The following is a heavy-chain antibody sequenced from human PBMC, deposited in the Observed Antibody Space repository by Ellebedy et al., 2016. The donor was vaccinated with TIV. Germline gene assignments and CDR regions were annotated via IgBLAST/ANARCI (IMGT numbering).Heavy chain of an antibody. V-gene: IGHV3-7*03. CDR2: INQYGSES. D-gene: IGHD6-19*01. CDR3: ARETWGAVAFENYFDY. J-gene: IGHJ4*02. Sequence: PGGSLRLSCAASGFFFGNYRMTWVRQAPGKGLEWVATINQYGSESYYVDSVTGRFTVSRDNAENSLRLQMNSLRAEDTAVYYCARETWGAVAFENYFDYWGQGTLVTVSS. CDR1: GFFFGNYR.